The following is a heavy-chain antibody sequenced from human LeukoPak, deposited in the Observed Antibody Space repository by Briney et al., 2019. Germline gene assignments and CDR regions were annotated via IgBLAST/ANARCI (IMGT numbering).Heavy chain of an antibody. CDR1: GYTFTSYG. J-gene: IGHJ6*03. CDR3: ARSPGISTSYYYYYYMDV. D-gene: IGHD2-2*01. CDR2: ISAYNGNT. Sequence: ASVKVSCKASGYTFTSYGISWVRQAPGQGLEWMGWISAYNGNTNYAQKLQGRVTMTTDTSTSTAYMELRSLRSDDTAVYYCARSPGISTSYYYYYYMDVWGKGITVTVSS. V-gene: IGHV1-18*01.